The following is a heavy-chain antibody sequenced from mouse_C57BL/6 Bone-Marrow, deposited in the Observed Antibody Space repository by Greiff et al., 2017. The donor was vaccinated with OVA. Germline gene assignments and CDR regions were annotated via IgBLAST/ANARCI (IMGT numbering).Heavy chain of an antibody. CDR1: GYSITSGYY. D-gene: IGHD4-1*01. CDR2: ISYDGSN. CDR3: AREANWFYAMDY. J-gene: IGHJ4*01. V-gene: IGHV3-6*01. Sequence: VQLQQSGPGLVKPSQSLSLTCSVTGYSITSGYYWNWIRQFPGNKLEWMGYISYDGSNNYNPSLKNRISITRDTSKNQIFLKLNSVTTEDTATYYCAREANWFYAMDYWGQGTSVTVSS.